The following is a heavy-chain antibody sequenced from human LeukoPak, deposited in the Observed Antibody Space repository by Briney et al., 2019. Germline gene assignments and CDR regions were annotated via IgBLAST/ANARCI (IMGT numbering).Heavy chain of an antibody. D-gene: IGHD3-3*01. Sequence: SETLSLTCGVSGGSFSGYYWSWIRQPPGKGLEWIGEINHSGSTNYNPSLKSRVTISVDTSKNQFSLKLSSVTAADTAVYYCARGRSGYYYGRNWFDPWGQGTLVTVSS. V-gene: IGHV4-34*01. CDR3: ARGRSGYYYGRNWFDP. J-gene: IGHJ5*02. CDR1: GGSFSGYY. CDR2: INHSGST.